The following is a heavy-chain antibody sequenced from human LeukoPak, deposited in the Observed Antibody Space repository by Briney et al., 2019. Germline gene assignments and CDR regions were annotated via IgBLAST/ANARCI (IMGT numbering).Heavy chain of an antibody. J-gene: IGHJ6*03. CDR1: GFTFSSYW. CDR2: INSDGSST. D-gene: IGHD6-13*01. V-gene: IGHV3-74*01. CDR3: ARDRVRGVAAAGNPPYYYYYYMDV. Sequence: GGSLRLSCAASGFTFSSYWMHWVRQAPGKGLVWVSRINSDGSSTSYADSVKGRFTNSRDNAKNTLYLQMNSLRAEDTAVYYCARDRVRGVAAAGNPPYYYYYYMDVWGKGTTVTVSS.